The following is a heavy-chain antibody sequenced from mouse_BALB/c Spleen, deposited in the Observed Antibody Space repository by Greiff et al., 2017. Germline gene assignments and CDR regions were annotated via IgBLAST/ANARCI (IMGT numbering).Heavy chain of an antibody. CDR2: ISSGGSYT. V-gene: IGHV5-9-3*01. D-gene: IGHD2-12*01. J-gene: IGHJ3*01. CDR3: ARRDYYMFAY. Sequence: EVKLMESGGGLVKPGGSLKLSCAASGFTFSSYAMSWVRQTPEKRLEWVATISSGGSYTYYPDSVKGRFTISRDNAKNTLYLQMSSLRSEDTAMYYCARRDYYMFAYWGQGTLVTVSA. CDR1: GFTFSSYA.